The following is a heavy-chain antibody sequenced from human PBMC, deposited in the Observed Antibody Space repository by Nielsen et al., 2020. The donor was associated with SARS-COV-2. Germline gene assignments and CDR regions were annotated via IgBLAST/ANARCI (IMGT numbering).Heavy chain of an antibody. J-gene: IGHJ4*02. V-gene: IGHV3-48*01. CDR3: ARLWDDGYYFDTGPYDH. CDR1: GLTFTTYN. CDR2: INSNGRTT. D-gene: IGHD3-22*01. Sequence: GESLKISCGVSGLTFTTYNMNWVRQAPGKGLEWVAYINSNGRTTHHADSVKGRFTISRDNIRDSVYLQMNGLRADDTAIYYCARLWDDGYYFDTGPYDHWGQGTLVTVSS.